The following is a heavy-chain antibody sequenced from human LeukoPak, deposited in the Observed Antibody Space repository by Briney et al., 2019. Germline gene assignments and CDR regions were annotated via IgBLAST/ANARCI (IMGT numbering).Heavy chain of an antibody. Sequence: PGGSLRLSCAASGFTFSSYAMSWVRQAPGKGLEWVSAISGSGGSTYYADSVKGRFTISRDNSKNTLYLQMNSLRAEDTAVYYCARRVSSGYYTRNNWFDPWGQGTLVTVSS. J-gene: IGHJ5*02. CDR1: GFTFSSYA. V-gene: IGHV3-23*01. CDR3: ARRVSSGYYTRNNWFDP. D-gene: IGHD3-22*01. CDR2: ISGSGGST.